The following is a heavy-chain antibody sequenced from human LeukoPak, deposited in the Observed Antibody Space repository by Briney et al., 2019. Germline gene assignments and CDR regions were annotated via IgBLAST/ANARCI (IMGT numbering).Heavy chain of an antibody. Sequence: SVKVSCKASGYTFTSYAISWVRQAPGQGLEWMGGIIPIFGTANYAQKFQGRVTITTDEPTSTAYMELSSLRSEDTAVYYCARVGAYCGGDCFNWFDPWGQGTLVTVSS. D-gene: IGHD2-21*02. V-gene: IGHV1-69*05. J-gene: IGHJ5*02. CDR3: ARVGAYCGGDCFNWFDP. CDR1: GYTFTSYA. CDR2: IIPIFGTA.